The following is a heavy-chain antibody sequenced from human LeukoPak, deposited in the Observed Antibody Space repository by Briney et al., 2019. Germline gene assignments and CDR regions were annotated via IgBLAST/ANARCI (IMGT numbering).Heavy chain of an antibody. J-gene: IGHJ4*02. CDR1: EFIFTSYE. CDR2: ISSNGVST. Sequence: GGSLRLSCATSEFIFTSYEMRWVRQTPGKGLEYVSGISSNGVSTYYAISVKGRFTISRDNSKNTLSLQMGSLKSEDMAVYYCARSTEGTAHFDYWGQGTLVTVSS. D-gene: IGHD1-7*01. CDR3: ARSTEGTAHFDY. V-gene: IGHV3-64*01.